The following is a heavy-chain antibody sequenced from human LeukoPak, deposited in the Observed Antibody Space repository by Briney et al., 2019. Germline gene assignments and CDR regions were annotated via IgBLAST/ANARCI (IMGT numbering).Heavy chain of an antibody. CDR2: IRSKANTYAT. Sequence: GGSLKLSCAASGFTFSGSAMHWVRQASGKGLEWLGRIRSKANTYATAYAASVKGRFTISRDDSNNTAYLQMNSLKTEDTAVYYCTRRDSSVYYFDYWGQGTLVTVSS. V-gene: IGHV3-73*01. J-gene: IGHJ4*02. D-gene: IGHD6-19*01. CDR3: TRRDSSVYYFDY. CDR1: GFTFSGSA.